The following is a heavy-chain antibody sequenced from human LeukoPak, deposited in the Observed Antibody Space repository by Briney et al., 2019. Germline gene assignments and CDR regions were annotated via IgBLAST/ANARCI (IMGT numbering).Heavy chain of an antibody. J-gene: IGHJ4*02. CDR3: AKAHYYDSSGYPANFDY. CDR2: ISGSGGST. D-gene: IGHD3-22*01. V-gene: IGHV3-23*01. CDR1: GFTFSSYA. Sequence: GGSLRLSCAASGFTFSSYAMSGVRQAPGKGLEWVSAISGSGGSTYYADSVKGRFTISRDNSKNTLYLQMNSLRAEDTAVYYCAKAHYYDSSGYPANFDYWGQGTLVPVSS.